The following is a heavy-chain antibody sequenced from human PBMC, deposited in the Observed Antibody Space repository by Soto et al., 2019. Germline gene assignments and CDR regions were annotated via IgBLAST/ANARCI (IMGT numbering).Heavy chain of an antibody. D-gene: IGHD3-9*01. CDR1: GFTFSSYA. V-gene: IGHV3-30-3*01. CDR3: ARGTFDWLFRYYYYGMDV. Sequence: LRLSCAASGFTFSSYAMHWVRQAPGKGLEWVAVISYDGSNKYYADSVKGRFTISRDNSKNTLYLQMNSLRAEDTAVYYCARGTFDWLFRYYYYGMDVWGQGTTVTVSS. J-gene: IGHJ6*02. CDR2: ISYDGSNK.